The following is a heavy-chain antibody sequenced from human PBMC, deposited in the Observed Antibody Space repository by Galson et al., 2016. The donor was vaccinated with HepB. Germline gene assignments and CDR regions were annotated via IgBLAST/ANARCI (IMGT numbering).Heavy chain of an antibody. CDR1: EFSFSYYG. V-gene: IGHV3-30*18. D-gene: IGHD2-15*01. Sequence: SLRLSCAASEFSFSYYGMHWVRQAAGKGVEWVAVISYDGSNKYYADSVKGRFTISRDNSKNTLYLQMNSLRVEDTAVYYCVKDTGAVMVADSTDAFDIWGQGTMVTVSS. J-gene: IGHJ3*02. CDR2: ISYDGSNK. CDR3: VKDTGAVMVADSTDAFDI.